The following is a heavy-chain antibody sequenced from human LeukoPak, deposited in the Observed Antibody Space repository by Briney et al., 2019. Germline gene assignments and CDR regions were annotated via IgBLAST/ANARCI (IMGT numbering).Heavy chain of an antibody. CDR3: ARARWSLYGMDV. V-gene: IGHV3-7*04. Sequence: GSLRLSCAASGFTFSKSWMTWVRQAPGRGLEWVASIEQDGTAKFYVDSVKGRFTISRDNAKNSLYLQMNSLRADDTAVYYCARARWSLYGMDVWGQGTTVTVSS. J-gene: IGHJ6*02. CDR2: IEQDGTAK. CDR1: GFTFSKSW. D-gene: IGHD4-23*01.